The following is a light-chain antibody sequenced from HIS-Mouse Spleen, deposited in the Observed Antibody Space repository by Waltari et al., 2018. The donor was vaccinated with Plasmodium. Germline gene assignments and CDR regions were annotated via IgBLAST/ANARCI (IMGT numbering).Light chain of an antibody. Sequence: SYELTQPPSVSVSPGQTARNTCPGDALPKKSAYWYQQKSGQAPSLVIYEDSNRPSGIPERFSGSSSGTMATLTISGAQVEDEADYYCYSTDSSGNHRVFGGGTKLTVL. J-gene: IGLJ3*02. V-gene: IGLV3-10*01. CDR1: ALPKKS. CDR3: YSTDSSGNHRV. CDR2: EDS.